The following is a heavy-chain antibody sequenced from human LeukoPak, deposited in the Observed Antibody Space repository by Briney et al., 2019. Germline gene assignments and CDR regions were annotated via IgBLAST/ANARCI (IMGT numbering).Heavy chain of an antibody. CDR3: ASGGGWVFFN. J-gene: IGHJ4*02. D-gene: IGHD6-19*01. CDR2: IKQDGSEA. Sequence: PGGSLRLSCAASGFTFSSYWMTWVRQAPGKGLEWVANIKQDGSEAYYVDSVKGRFTVSRDNAKNSLYLQQNSLGAEDTAVYYCASGGGWVFFNWGQGTLVTVSS. V-gene: IGHV3-7*01. CDR1: GFTFSSYW.